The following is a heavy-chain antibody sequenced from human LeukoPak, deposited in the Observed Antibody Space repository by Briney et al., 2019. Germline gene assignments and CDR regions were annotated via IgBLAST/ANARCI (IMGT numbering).Heavy chain of an antibody. CDR3: AKHGLPLVVISAPLDY. CDR2: ISGSGGST. J-gene: IGHJ4*02. D-gene: IGHD2-15*01. V-gene: IGHV3-23*01. Sequence: GGSLRLSCAASGFTFSGYGMSWVRQAPGKGLEWVSAISGSGGSTYYADSVKGRFTISRDNSKNTVYLQMNSLRAEDTAVYYCAKHGLPLVVISAPLDYWGQGTLVTVAS. CDR1: GFTFSGYG.